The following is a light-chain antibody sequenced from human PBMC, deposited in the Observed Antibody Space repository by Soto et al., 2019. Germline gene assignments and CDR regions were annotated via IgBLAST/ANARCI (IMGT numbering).Light chain of an antibody. J-gene: IGKJ4*01. CDR1: QGIGDT. CDR2: DTS. CDR3: QRYNNWPLT. V-gene: IGKV3-15*01. Sequence: EVVMTQSPTTLSVSPGLGSTLSCRASQGIGDTLAWYQHNNGKTPRLLIYDTSTRATGVPARLSGSRYGTELTITINSMQYEDFEVYYCQRYNNWPLTFGGGTKVDIK.